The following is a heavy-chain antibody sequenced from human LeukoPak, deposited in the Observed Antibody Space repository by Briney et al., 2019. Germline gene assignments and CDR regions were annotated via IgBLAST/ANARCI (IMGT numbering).Heavy chain of an antibody. J-gene: IGHJ6*02. CDR3: ARDSVAAAGTGSDYYGMDV. D-gene: IGHD6-13*01. Sequence: GGSLRLSCAASGFTFSSYSMNWVPQAPGKGLEWVSSISSSSSYIYYADSVKGRFTISRDNAKNSLYLQMNSLRAEDTAVYYCARDSVAAAGTGSDYYGMDVWGQGTTVTVSS. CDR2: ISSSSSYI. V-gene: IGHV3-21*01. CDR1: GFTFSSYS.